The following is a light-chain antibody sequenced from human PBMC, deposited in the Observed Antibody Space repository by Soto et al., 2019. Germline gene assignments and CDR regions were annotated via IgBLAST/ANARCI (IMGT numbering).Light chain of an antibody. J-gene: IGKJ1*01. CDR2: KVS. CDR3: MQGTHWPRT. CDR1: QTLVNSDGNAY. Sequence: DVVMTQTPLSLSVTLGQPASISCGSSQTLVNSDGNAYLNWFQQRPGQSPRRLIYKVSNRDSGVPDRFSCSGSDTNFTLKISRVEAEDVGVYYCMQGTHWPRTFGQGTKVEIK. V-gene: IGKV2-30*01.